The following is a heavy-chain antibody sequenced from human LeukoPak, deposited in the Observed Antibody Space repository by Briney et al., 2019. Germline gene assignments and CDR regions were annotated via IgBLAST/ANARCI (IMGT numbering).Heavy chain of an antibody. J-gene: IGHJ4*02. CDR3: ARDLHFYGSGSYQDY. D-gene: IGHD3-10*01. CDR1: GYTFTSYY. CDR2: INPSGGST. Sequence: ASVKVSCKASGYTFTSYYMHWVRQAPGQGLEWMGIINPSGGSTSYAQKFQGRVTMTRDTSTSTVYMELSSLRSEDTAVYYCARDLHFYGSGSYQDYWGQGTLVTVSS. V-gene: IGHV1-46*01.